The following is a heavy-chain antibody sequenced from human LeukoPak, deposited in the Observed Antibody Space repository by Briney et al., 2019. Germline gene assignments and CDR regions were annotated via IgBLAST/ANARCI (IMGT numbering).Heavy chain of an antibody. CDR3: ARAEKQWLVYYYYYYMDV. D-gene: IGHD6-19*01. CDR1: GYTFTGYY. J-gene: IGHJ6*03. CDR2: INPNSGGT. Sequence: ASVKVSCKASGYTFTGYYMHWVRQAPGQGLEWMGWINPNSGGTNYAQKFQGRVTMTRDTSISTAYMELSGLRSDDTAVYYCARAEKQWLVYYYYYYMDVWGKGTTVTVSS. V-gene: IGHV1-2*02.